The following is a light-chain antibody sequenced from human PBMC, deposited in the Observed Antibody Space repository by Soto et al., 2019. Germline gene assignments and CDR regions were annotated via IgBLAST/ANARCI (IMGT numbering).Light chain of an antibody. CDR2: EVS. J-gene: IGLJ2*01. Sequence: QSVLTQPPSASGTPGQSVTIPCTGTRSDVGDYNYVSWYQQHPGKAPKLMIYEVSRRPSGVPDRFSGSKSGNTASLTVSGLQAEDEEDYYCSSNAGSNNLVFGGGTKVTVL. CDR3: SSNAGSNNLV. V-gene: IGLV2-8*01. CDR1: RSDVGDYNY.